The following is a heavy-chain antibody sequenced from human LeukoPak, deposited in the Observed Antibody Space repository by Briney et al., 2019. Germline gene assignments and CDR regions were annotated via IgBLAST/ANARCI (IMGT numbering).Heavy chain of an antibody. J-gene: IGHJ4*02. CDR3: AKAIARGWPYCFAY. V-gene: IGHV3-30*18. Sequence: GGSLRLSCAASGFTFNSYGMYWVRQAPGKGLEWVAVISYDGSKRYYADSVTGRFTVSRDNSKNTLYLQMNSLRAEDTAVYYWAKAIARGWPYCFAYGGQETLVTVSS. CDR1: GFTFNSYG. CDR2: ISYDGSKR. D-gene: IGHD6-19*01.